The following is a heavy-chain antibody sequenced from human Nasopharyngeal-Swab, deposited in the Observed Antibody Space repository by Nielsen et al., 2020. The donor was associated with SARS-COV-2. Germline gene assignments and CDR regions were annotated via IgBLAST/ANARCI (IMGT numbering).Heavy chain of an antibody. CDR2: IYSGGGS. D-gene: IGHD3-10*01. Sequence: WIRQPPGKGLEWVSVIYSGGGSYYADSVKGRFTISRDNFKIMLYLQMNSLRAEDTAMYYCTREDRYASGSFDHWGQGTLVTVSS. J-gene: IGHJ4*02. V-gene: IGHV3-53*01. CDR3: TREDRYASGSFDH.